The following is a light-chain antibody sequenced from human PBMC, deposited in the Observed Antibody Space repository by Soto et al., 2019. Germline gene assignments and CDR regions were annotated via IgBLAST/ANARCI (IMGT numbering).Light chain of an antibody. CDR1: QSVSSY. CDR3: QQRSNWPPIT. Sequence: EIGLTQYPATLSLSHGERATLSCRASQSVSSYLAWYQQKPGQAPRLLIYDASNRATGIPARFSGSGSGTDFTLTISSLEPEDFAVYYCQQRSNWPPITFGQGTRLEIK. V-gene: IGKV3-11*01. J-gene: IGKJ5*01. CDR2: DAS.